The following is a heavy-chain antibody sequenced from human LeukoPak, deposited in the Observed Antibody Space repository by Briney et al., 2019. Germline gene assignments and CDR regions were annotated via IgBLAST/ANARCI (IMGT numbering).Heavy chain of an antibody. Sequence: ASVKVSSKASGYTFTGYYMHWVRQAPGQGLECMGCINPNSGGTNYAQKFQGRVTMTRDTSISTAYMELSRLRSDDTAVYYCARDLVFVELERRDYYYYMDVWGKGTTVTISS. D-gene: IGHD1-1*01. CDR3: ARDLVFVELERRDYYYYMDV. J-gene: IGHJ6*03. V-gene: IGHV1-2*02. CDR1: GYTFTGYY. CDR2: INPNSGGT.